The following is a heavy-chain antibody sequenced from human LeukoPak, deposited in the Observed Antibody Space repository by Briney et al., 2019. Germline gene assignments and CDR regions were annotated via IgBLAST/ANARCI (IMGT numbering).Heavy chain of an antibody. V-gene: IGHV1-2*02. J-gene: IGHJ4*02. CDR2: INPNSGGT. Sequence: ASVKVSCKASGYTFTGYYMHWVRQAPGQGLEWMGWINPNSGGTNYAQKFQGRVTMTRDTSISTAYMELSRLRSDDTAVYYCATLEPPSLYCGGDCFKNYYFDYWGQGTLVTVSS. CDR3: ATLEPPSLYCGGDCFKNYYFDY. CDR1: GYTFTGYY. D-gene: IGHD2-21*01.